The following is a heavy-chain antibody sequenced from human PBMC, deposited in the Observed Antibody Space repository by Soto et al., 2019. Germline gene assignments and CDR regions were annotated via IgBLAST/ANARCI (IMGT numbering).Heavy chain of an antibody. D-gene: IGHD6-19*01. CDR3: ARGVAGSGFDL. CDR2: TYYRSNWRH. Sequence: SLTCAISGDSVSSNTAAWNWIRSSPSRGLEWLGRTYYRSNWRHDYAVSVKSRITVNPDTSKNRFSLQLNSVTPDDTAVYYCARGVAGSGFDLWGQGTLVTVSS. J-gene: IGHJ4*02. V-gene: IGHV6-1*01. CDR1: GDSVSSNTAA.